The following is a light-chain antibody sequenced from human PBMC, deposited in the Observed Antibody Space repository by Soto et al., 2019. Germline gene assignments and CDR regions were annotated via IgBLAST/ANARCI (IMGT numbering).Light chain of an antibody. CDR2: AAS. CDR3: SSSTSTTTLL. CDR1: SSDIGDYNY. Sequence: QSALTQPASVSGSPGQSITISCTGTSSDIGDYNYVSWYQHHPGNAPKLIIYAASNRPPGVSNRFSGSKSSNTASLTISGLQAEDEAEYYCSSSTSTTTLLFGGGTKVTVL. V-gene: IGLV2-14*01. J-gene: IGLJ2*01.